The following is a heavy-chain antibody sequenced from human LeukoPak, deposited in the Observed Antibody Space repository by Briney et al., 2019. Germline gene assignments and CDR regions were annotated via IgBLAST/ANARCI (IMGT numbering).Heavy chain of an antibody. Sequence: GGSLRLSCAASGFTFSSYGMHWVRQAPGKGLEWAAVISYDGSNKYYADSVKGRFTISRDNSKNTLYLQMNSLRAEDTAVYYCAKEEGDIVAPEYGGQGNLVTVSS. CDR2: ISYDGSNK. J-gene: IGHJ4*02. CDR1: GFTFSSYG. V-gene: IGHV3-30*18. D-gene: IGHD5-12*01. CDR3: AKEEGDIVAPEY.